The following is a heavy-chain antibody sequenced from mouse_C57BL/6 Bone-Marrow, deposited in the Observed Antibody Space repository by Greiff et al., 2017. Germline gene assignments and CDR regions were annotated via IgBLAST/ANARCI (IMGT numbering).Heavy chain of an antibody. Sequence: QVQLKQSGAELVRPGASVKLSCKASGYTFTDYYINWVKQRPGQGLEWIARIYPGSGNTYYNEKFKGKATLTAEKSSSTAYMQLSSLTSEDSAVYFCARHYYGSSPWFAYWGQGTLVTVSA. CDR2: IYPGSGNT. CDR3: ARHYYGSSPWFAY. CDR1: GYTFTDYY. V-gene: IGHV1-76*01. J-gene: IGHJ3*01. D-gene: IGHD1-1*01.